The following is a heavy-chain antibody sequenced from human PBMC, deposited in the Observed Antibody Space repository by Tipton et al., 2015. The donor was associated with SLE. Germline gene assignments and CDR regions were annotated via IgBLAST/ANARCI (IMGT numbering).Heavy chain of an antibody. D-gene: IGHD3-10*01. V-gene: IGHV4-59*01. CDR1: GGSISSYY. CDR2: IYYSGST. Sequence: TLSLTCTVSGGSISSYYWSWIRQPPGKGLEWIGYIYYSGSTNYNPSLKSRVTISVDTSKNQFSLKLSSVTAADTAVYYCARGSFMVRGVFEYWGQGTLVTVSS. J-gene: IGHJ4*02. CDR3: ARGSFMVRGVFEY.